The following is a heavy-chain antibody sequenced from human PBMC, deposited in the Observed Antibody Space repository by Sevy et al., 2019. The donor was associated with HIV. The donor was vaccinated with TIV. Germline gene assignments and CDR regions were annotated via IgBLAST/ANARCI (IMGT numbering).Heavy chain of an antibody. CDR2: ISNSGSTT. Sequence: GGSLRLSCAASGFRFNYHNRNWVRQAPGEGLEWISYISNSGSTTYLADSVRGRFTIARDNAKNSLFLEMDNLTDEDTAVYYCAREGNRERQPIPLDSWGRGIQVTVSS. V-gene: IGHV3-48*02. CDR3: AREGNRERQPIPLDS. D-gene: IGHD6-25*01. CDR1: GFRFNYHN. J-gene: IGHJ4*02.